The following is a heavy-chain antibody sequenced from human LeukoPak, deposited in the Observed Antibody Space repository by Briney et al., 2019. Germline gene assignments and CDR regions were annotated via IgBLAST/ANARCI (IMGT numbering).Heavy chain of an antibody. V-gene: IGHV1-69*05. CDR2: IIPIFRTT. CDR1: GGTFTTYA. Sequence: SVKVSCKASGGTFTTYAITWVRQAPGQGLEWMGGIIPIFRTTNYAQKFQGRVTITTDESTSTAYMELSSLRSEDTAVYYCARADTMTTVTIYFVYWGQGTLVTVSS. CDR3: ARADTMTTVTIYFVY. J-gene: IGHJ4*02. D-gene: IGHD4-17*01.